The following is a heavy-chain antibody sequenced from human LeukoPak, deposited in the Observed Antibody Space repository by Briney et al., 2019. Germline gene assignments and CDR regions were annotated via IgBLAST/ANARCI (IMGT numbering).Heavy chain of an antibody. D-gene: IGHD3-10*01. CDR2: IDPSDSNT. J-gene: IGHJ4*02. V-gene: IGHV5-10-1*01. Sequence: GESLKISCKASGYSFTNYWISWVRQMPGKGLEWMGRIDPSDSNTNYSPSLQGHVTISADKSVNTAYLQWSSLKASDTAMYYCTRLSYYGSGLLDCWGQGTRVTVSS. CDR1: GYSFTNYW. CDR3: TRLSYYGSGLLDC.